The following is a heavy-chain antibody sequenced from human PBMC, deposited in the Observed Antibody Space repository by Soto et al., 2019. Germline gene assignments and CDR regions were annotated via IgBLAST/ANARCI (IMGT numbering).Heavy chain of an antibody. CDR2: IYSGGST. V-gene: IGHV3-53*01. CDR1: GFTVSSKY. Sequence: EVQLVESGGGLIQPGGSLRLSCAASGFTVSSKYMTWVRQAPGKVLEWVSVIYSGGSTYYADSVKGRFTISRDNSKSTLYLQMNSLRAADTAVYYCASAAVTAPDYWGQGTLVTVSS. CDR3: ASAAVTAPDY. J-gene: IGHJ4*02. D-gene: IGHD2-21*02.